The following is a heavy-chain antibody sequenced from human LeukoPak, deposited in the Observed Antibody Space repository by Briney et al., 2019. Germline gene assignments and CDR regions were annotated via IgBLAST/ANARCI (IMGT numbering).Heavy chain of an antibody. CDR2: ISGSGDST. CDR3: AKSRGSYWVPEFDY. CDR1: GFTFSNYA. D-gene: IGHD1-26*01. V-gene: IGHV3-23*01. Sequence: GGSLRLSCAASGFTFSNYAMSWVRQAPGKGLEWVSDISGSGDSTNYADSVKGRFTISRDNSKNTLYLQMNSLRAEDTAIYYCAKSRGSYWVPEFDYWGQGTLVTVSS. J-gene: IGHJ4*02.